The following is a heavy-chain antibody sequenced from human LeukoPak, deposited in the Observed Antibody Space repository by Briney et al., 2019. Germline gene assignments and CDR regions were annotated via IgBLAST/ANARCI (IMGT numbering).Heavy chain of an antibody. V-gene: IGHV3-13*01. D-gene: IGHD1-7*01. CDR1: GFTFSSYD. CDR3: ARVAFPGTTLFDY. J-gene: IGHJ4*02. CDR2: IGTAGDT. Sequence: PGGSLRLSCAASGFTFSSYDMHWVRQATGKSLEWVSAIGTAGDTYYPGSVKGRFTISRENAKNSLYLQMNSLRAGDTAVYYCARVAFPGTTLFDYWGQGTLVTVSS.